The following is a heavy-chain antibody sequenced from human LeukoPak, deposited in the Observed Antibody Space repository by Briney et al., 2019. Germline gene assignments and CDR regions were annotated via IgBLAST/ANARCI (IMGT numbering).Heavy chain of an antibody. CDR1: GYTFTSYY. V-gene: IGHV1-46*01. CDR2: INPSGGST. CDR3: ARDSEAAAGPIDY. D-gene: IGHD6-13*01. J-gene: IGHJ4*02. Sequence: ASVKVSCKASGYTFTSYYMHWVRQAPGQGLEWMGIINPSGGSTSYAQKFQGRVTMTTDTSTSTAYMELRSLRSDDTAVYYCARDSEAAAGPIDYWGQGTLVTVSS.